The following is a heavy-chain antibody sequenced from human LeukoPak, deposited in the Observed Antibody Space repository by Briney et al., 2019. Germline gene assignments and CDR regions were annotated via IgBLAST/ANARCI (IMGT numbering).Heavy chain of an antibody. CDR1: GLTFSQYG. CDR3: AKCRVVPPSYYMDV. D-gene: IGHD2-2*01. Sequence: PGGSLRLSCAASGLTFSQYGMHWVRQAPGKGLEWISSISGSGDNTYYADSVKGRFTISRDNSKNTLYLQMNSLRAEDTAVYYCAKCRVVPPSYYMDVWGKGTTVTVSS. CDR2: ISGSGDNT. V-gene: IGHV3-23*01. J-gene: IGHJ6*03.